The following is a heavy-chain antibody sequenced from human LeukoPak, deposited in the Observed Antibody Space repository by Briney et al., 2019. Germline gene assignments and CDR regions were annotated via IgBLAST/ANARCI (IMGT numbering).Heavy chain of an antibody. V-gene: IGHV1-46*01. CDR1: GYTFTSYY. Sequence: ASVKVSCKASGYTFTSYYMHWVRQAPGQGLEWMGIINPSGGSTSYAQKFQGRVTMTRDMSTSTVYMELSSLRAEDTAVYYCAKRVPLGYGMDVWGQGTTVTVSS. CDR2: INPSGGST. J-gene: IGHJ6*02. CDR3: AKRVPLGYGMDV.